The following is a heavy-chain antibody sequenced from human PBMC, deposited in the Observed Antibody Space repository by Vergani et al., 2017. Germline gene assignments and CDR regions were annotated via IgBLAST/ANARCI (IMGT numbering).Heavy chain of an antibody. CDR1: GFTFSSYA. D-gene: IGHD2-2*01. Sequence: QVQLVESGGGVVQPGRSLRLSCAASGFTFSSYAMHWVRQAPGKGLEWVAVISYDGSNKYYADSVKGRFTISRDNSKNTLYLQMNSLRAEDTAVYYCARAGGQLLRLIYYYYMDVWGKGP. V-gene: IGHV3-30-3*01. CDR3: ARAGGQLLRLIYYYYMDV. J-gene: IGHJ6*03. CDR2: ISYDGSNK.